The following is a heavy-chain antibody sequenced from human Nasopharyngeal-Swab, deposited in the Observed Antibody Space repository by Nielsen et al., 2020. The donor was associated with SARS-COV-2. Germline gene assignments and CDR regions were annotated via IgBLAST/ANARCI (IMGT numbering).Heavy chain of an antibody. D-gene: IGHD2-8*01. Sequence: GGSLRLSCSASGFTFSRHGMHWVRQAPGKGLEWVAVIWNDGSKKYYVDSVKGRFTISRDDSKNIVYLQMNSLRGEDTAIYYCARDANGWFHPWGQGTLVTVSS. CDR1: GFTFSRHG. V-gene: IGHV3-33*01. J-gene: IGHJ5*02. CDR2: IWNDGSKK. CDR3: ARDANGWFHP.